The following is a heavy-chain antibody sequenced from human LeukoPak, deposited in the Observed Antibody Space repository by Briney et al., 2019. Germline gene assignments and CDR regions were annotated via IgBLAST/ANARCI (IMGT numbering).Heavy chain of an antibody. V-gene: IGHV3-23*01. CDR3: AKDGGNCYKNFDY. CDR2: ISGSGGST. D-gene: IGHD2-21*02. J-gene: IGHJ4*02. CDR1: GFTFNNYA. Sequence: GGSLRLSCAASGFTFNNYAMNWVRQAPGKGLEWVSGISGSGGSTYYADSVKGRFTISRDNSLYLQMNNLRAEDTAVYYCAKDGGNCYKNFDYWGQGTLVTVSS.